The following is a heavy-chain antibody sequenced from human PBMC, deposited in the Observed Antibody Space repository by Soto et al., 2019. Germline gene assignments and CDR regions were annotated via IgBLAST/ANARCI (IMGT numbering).Heavy chain of an antibody. CDR2: IKSKTDGGTT. CDR3: TTAGRMYYDFWSGPGYYYYYMDV. D-gene: IGHD3-3*01. Sequence: GGSLRLSCAASGFTFSNAWMSWVRQAPGKGLEWVGRIKSKTDGGTTDYAATVKGRFTISRDYSKNTLYLQMNSLKTEDTAVYYCTTAGRMYYDFWSGPGYYYYYMDVWGKGTTVTVSS. CDR1: GFTFSNAW. V-gene: IGHV3-15*01. J-gene: IGHJ6*03.